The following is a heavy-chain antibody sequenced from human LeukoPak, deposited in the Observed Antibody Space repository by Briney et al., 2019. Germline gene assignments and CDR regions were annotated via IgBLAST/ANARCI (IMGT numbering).Heavy chain of an antibody. CDR2: ISWNSGNI. CDR1: GFTFDDYA. D-gene: IGHD3-9*01. J-gene: IGHJ4*02. Sequence: PGGSLRLSCAASGFTFDDYAMHWVRQAPGKGLEWVSGISWNSGNIDYADSVKGRFTISRDNAENSLYLQMNSLRPEDTALYYCAKGPYYDILTGSPDYWGQGTLVTVSS. V-gene: IGHV3-9*01. CDR3: AKGPYYDILTGSPDY.